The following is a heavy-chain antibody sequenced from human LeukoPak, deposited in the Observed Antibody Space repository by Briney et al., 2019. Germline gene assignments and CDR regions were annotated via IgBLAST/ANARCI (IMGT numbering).Heavy chain of an antibody. Sequence: PGGSLRLSCAASGFTFRSYGMHLVRQAPGKGLEWVAFIRYDGSIQYYADSVKGRFSTSRDNSNNTLYLQMNSLRAEDTAVYFCAKGYGESHFDSWGQGTLVTVSS. D-gene: IGHD5-18*01. CDR3: AKGYGESHFDS. CDR1: GFTFRSYG. J-gene: IGHJ4*02. V-gene: IGHV3-30*02. CDR2: IRYDGSIQ.